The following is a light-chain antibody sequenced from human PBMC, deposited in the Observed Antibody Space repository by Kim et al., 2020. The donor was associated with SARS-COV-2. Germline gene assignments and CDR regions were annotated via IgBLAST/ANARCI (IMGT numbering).Light chain of an antibody. CDR3: QQRSNWPLT. V-gene: IGKV3-11*01. J-gene: IGKJ4*01. CDR2: DAS. CDR1: QSVSSY. Sequence: LSPGESANLSCRASQSVSSYLAWYQQKPGQAPRLLIYDASNRATGIPARFSGSGSGTDFTLTISSLEPEDFAVYYCQQRSNWPLTFGGGTKVDIK.